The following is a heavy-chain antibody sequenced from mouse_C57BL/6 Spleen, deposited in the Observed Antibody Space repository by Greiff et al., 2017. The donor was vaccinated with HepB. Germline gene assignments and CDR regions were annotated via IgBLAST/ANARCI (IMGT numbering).Heavy chain of an antibody. D-gene: IGHD2-4*01. J-gene: IGHJ3*01. CDR3: ARRGDYDGASWFAY. CDR1: GYTFTSYW. Sequence: VQLQQPGAELVKPGASVKLSCKASGYTFTSYWMQWVKQRPGQGLEWIGEIDPSDSYTNYNQKFKGKATLTVDTSSSTAYMQLSSLTSEDSAVYYCARRGDYDGASWFAYWGQGTLVTVSA. V-gene: IGHV1-50*01. CDR2: IDPSDSYT.